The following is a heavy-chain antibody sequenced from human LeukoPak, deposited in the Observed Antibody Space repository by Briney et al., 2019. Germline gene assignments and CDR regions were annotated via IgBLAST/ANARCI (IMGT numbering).Heavy chain of an antibody. Sequence: GGSLRLSCATSGFTFSSIWMSWVRKAPGKGLEGVANIKHDGSETNYVDSVKGRFTISRDNAKNSLHLQMNSLRVEDTAVYYCAKNGGPHGMDVWGQGTTVTVSS. CDR1: GFTFSSIW. D-gene: IGHD3-16*01. CDR2: IKHDGSET. J-gene: IGHJ6*02. V-gene: IGHV3-7*02. CDR3: AKNGGPHGMDV.